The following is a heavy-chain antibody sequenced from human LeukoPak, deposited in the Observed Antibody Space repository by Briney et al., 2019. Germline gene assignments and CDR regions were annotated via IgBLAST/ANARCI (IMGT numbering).Heavy chain of an antibody. CDR3: ARRSLYYYDSSGFDY. D-gene: IGHD3-22*01. J-gene: IGHJ4*02. V-gene: IGHV4-39*07. Sequence: SETLSLTCTVSGGSISSGGYSWNWIRQPPGKGLEWIGEINHSGSTNYNPSLKSRVTISVDTSKNQFSLKLSSVTAADTAVYYCARRSLYYYDSSGFDYWGQGTLVTVSS. CDR2: INHSGST. CDR1: GGSISSGGYS.